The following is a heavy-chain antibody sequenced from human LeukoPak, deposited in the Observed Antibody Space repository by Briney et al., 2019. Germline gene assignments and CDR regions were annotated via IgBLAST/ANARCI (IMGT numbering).Heavy chain of an antibody. CDR2: ISYDGNTI. CDR3: AKEPYSSGWYSFVY. CDR1: ESTFSTYA. J-gene: IGHJ4*02. D-gene: IGHD6-19*01. V-gene: IGHV3-30-3*01. Sequence: GRSLRLSCAASESTFSTYAMHWVRQAPGEGLEWVAVISYDGNTIYYADSVKGRFTISRDNSKNTVYLQMNSLRAEDTAVYYCAKEPYSSGWYSFVYWGQGTLVTVSS.